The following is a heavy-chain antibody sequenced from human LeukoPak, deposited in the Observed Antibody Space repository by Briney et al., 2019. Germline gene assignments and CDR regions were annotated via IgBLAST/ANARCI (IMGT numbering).Heavy chain of an antibody. CDR2: IYYSGST. J-gene: IGHJ4*02. Sequence: SETLSLTCTVSDDSISDYYRGWIRQPPGKGLEWIGYIYYSGSTNYNPSLKSRVTISVDTSKNQFSLKLSSVTAADTALYYCAKEVPYGSGSYYDYWGQGTLVTVSS. V-gene: IGHV4-59*01. CDR1: DDSISDYY. D-gene: IGHD3-10*01. CDR3: AKEVPYGSGSYYDY.